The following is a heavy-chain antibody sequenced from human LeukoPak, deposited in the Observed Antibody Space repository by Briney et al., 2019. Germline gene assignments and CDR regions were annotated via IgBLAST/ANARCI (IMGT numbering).Heavy chain of an antibody. V-gene: IGHV4-34*01. D-gene: IGHD5-18*01. Sequence: MTSETLSLTCAVYSGSFSGYYWSWIRQPPGKGLEWIGEINHSGSTNYNPSLKSRVTISVDTSKNQFSLKLSSVTAADTAVYYCARGLRGRYSYGYYFDYWGQGTLVTVSS. J-gene: IGHJ4*02. CDR3: ARGLRGRYSYGYYFDY. CDR2: INHSGST. CDR1: SGSFSGYY.